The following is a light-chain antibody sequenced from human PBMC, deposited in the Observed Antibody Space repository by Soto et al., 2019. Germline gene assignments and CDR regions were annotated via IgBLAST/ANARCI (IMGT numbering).Light chain of an antibody. V-gene: IGKV4-1*01. CDR1: QSVLYSSNNKNY. J-gene: IGKJ1*01. CDR3: QQYSSTPRT. Sequence: DIVMTQSPDSLAVSLGERATINCKSSQSVLYSSNNKNYFAWYQQKPGQPPKLLIYWASTRESGVPDRFSGSGSGTDFTLTISSLQAEDVAIYYCQQYSSTPRTFGQGTKVEIK. CDR2: WAS.